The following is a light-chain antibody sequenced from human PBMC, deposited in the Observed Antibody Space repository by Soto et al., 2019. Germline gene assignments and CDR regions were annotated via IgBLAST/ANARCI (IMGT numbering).Light chain of an antibody. CDR1: SRDVGGYNY. V-gene: IGLV2-14*01. J-gene: IGLJ3*02. CDR3: SSYTSSNTPV. CDR2: EVS. Sequence: QSALTQPASVSGSPGQSITISCTGTSRDVGGYNYVSWYQQHPGKAPKLMIYEVSNRPSGVSNRFSGSKSANTASLTISGLQAEDEADYYCSSYTSSNTPVFGGGTKLTV.